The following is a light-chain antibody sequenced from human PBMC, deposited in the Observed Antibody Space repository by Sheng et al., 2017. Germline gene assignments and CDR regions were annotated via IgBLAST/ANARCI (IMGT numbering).Light chain of an antibody. Sequence: IVLTQSPGTLSLSPGERVTLSCRASASVPTMLAWYQQKPGQPPKLLIDWASTRESGVPDRFSGSGSGTDFTLTITSLQAEDVAFYYCQQYSSIPPTFGGGTRVEIK. CDR3: QQYSSIPPT. V-gene: IGKV4-1*01. CDR1: ASVPTM. J-gene: IGKJ4*01. CDR2: WAS.